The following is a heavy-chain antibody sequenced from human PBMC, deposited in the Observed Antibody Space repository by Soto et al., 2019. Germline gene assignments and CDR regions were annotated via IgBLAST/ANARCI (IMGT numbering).Heavy chain of an antibody. V-gene: IGHV1-18*01. CDR2: ISAYIGNT. CDR3: ARVRVSVKGGYYFDY. Sequence: ASVKVSCKASGYSLISYSLSWVRQAPGQGLEWMGWISAYIGNTNSAQKLQGRVTMTTDTSTNTAYMELRSLRSDDTAVYYCARVRVSVKGGYYFDYWGQGTLVTAPQ. J-gene: IGHJ4*02. CDR1: GYSLISYS. D-gene: IGHD3-10*01.